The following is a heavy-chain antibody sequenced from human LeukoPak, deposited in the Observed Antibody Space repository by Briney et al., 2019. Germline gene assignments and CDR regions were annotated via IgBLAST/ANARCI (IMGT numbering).Heavy chain of an antibody. CDR1: GYTFTSYG. Sequence: ASVKLSCKASGYTFTSYGISWVRQSPGQGLEWMGWMSAYNGNTNYAQKLQGRVTMTTDTSTSTAYMELRSLRSDDTAVYYCARGSDWVLPFDYWGQGTLVTVSS. D-gene: IGHD3-22*01. CDR2: MSAYNGNT. CDR3: ARGSDWVLPFDY. J-gene: IGHJ4*02. V-gene: IGHV1-18*01.